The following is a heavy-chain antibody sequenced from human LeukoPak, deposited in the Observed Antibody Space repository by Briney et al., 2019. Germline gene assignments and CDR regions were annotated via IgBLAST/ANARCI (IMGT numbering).Heavy chain of an antibody. CDR2: ISSGSNYI. Sequence: GGSLRLSCAASGFTFSSYSMNWVRQAPGKGLEWVSSISSGSNYIYYADSVKGRFTISRDNAKNSLYLQMNSLRAEDTAVYYCARVPIQLPDYWGQGTLVTVSS. J-gene: IGHJ4*02. CDR1: GFTFSSYS. D-gene: IGHD5-18*01. V-gene: IGHV3-21*01. CDR3: ARVPIQLPDY.